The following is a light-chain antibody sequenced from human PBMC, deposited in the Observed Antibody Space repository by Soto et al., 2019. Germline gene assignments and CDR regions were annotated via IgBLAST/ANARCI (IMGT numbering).Light chain of an antibody. CDR2: GAS. V-gene: IGKV1-39*01. CDR1: ESISSY. J-gene: IGKJ1*01. CDR3: QQSYSFPRT. Sequence: DTQMTQSPSSLSASAGDRVTITCRANESISSYLNWYQQKPGKAPQLLIYGASTLQSGVPSRFSGSGSGTDFTLTISSLQPEDFVTYYCQQSYSFPRTFGQGTKVEIK.